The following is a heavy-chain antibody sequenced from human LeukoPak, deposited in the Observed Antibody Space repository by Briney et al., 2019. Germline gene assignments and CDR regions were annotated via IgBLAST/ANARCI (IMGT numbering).Heavy chain of an antibody. CDR2: ISESGSQT. CDR1: GFAFASYA. J-gene: IGHJ4*02. V-gene: IGHV3-23*01. CDR3: DGSDF. D-gene: IGHD3/OR15-3a*01. Sequence: GGSPRLSCAASGFAFASYAMGWVRQPPGKGLEWVSTISESGSQTHYADSVQGRFTISRDNSENTLHLQMNNLRAEDTAIYYCDGSDFWGQGTLVTVSS.